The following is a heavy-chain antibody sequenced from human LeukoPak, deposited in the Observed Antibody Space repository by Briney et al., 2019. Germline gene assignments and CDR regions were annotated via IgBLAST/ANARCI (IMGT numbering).Heavy chain of an antibody. Sequence: SETLSLTCIVSGYSISSGYYWGWIRQPPGKGLAWIGNIHHSGSTYYNPSLKSRVIMSVDTSKNQFSLKLSSVTAADTAVYYCAREEFWGSPGEDFWSGYLKADIWGQGTMVTVSS. CDR1: GYSISSGYY. V-gene: IGHV4-38-2*02. CDR3: AREEFWGSPGEDFWSGYLKADI. CDR2: IHHSGST. J-gene: IGHJ3*02. D-gene: IGHD3-3*01.